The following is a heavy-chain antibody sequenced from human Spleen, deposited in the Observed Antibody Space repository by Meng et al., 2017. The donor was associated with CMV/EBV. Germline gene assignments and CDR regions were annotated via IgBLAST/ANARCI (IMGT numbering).Heavy chain of an antibody. CDR1: GFTFSSYS. D-gene: IGHD2-21*01. CDR3: YMGHYSGA. CDR2: ISSSSTYI. J-gene: IGHJ5*02. V-gene: IGHV3-21*01. Sequence: GESLKISCAASGFTFSSYSMNWVRQAPGKGLEWVSSISSSSTYIYYSDSVKGRFTISRDNAKNTLYLQMNSLRDDDSGVYFCYMGHYSGAWGQGTPVTVSS.